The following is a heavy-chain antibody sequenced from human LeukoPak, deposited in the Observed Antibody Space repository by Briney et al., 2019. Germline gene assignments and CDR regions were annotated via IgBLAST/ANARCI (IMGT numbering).Heavy chain of an antibody. Sequence: GASVKVSCKASGYTFSDYFVHWVRQAPGQGLEWMGWINPKSGVAKYAQKFQGRVTMVRDTATSTVYMDLSSLTSDDTAVYFCARGWGSLYYFDSWGQGTLVTVSS. D-gene: IGHD3-16*01. CDR2: INPKSGVA. V-gene: IGHV1-2*02. CDR3: ARGWGSLYYFDS. J-gene: IGHJ4*02. CDR1: GYTFSDYF.